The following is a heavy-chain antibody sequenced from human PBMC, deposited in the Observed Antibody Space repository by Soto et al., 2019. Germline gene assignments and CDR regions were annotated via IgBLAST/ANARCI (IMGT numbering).Heavy chain of an antibody. V-gene: IGHV3-21*01. D-gene: IGHD3-10*01. Sequence: GGSLRLSCAASGFTFSSYSMNWVRQAPGKGLEWVSSISSSSSYIYYADSVKGRFTISRDNAKNSLYLQMNSLRAEDTAVYYCARGWVVRERIFDYWGQGTLVTVS. J-gene: IGHJ4*02. CDR1: GFTFSSYS. CDR3: ARGWVVRERIFDY. CDR2: ISSSSSYI.